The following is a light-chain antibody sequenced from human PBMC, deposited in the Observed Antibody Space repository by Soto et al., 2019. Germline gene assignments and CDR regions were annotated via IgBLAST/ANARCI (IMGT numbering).Light chain of an antibody. CDR1: QSVSSN. V-gene: IGKV3-15*01. Sequence: EIVMTQSPATLSVSPGERATLSCRASQSVSSNLAWYQQKPGQAPRLLIYGASTRATGIPARFSGSGSGTEFTLTLSSLQSEDFAVYYGQQYNNWPPLTFGGGTMVEVK. CDR2: GAS. CDR3: QQYNNWPPLT. J-gene: IGKJ4*01.